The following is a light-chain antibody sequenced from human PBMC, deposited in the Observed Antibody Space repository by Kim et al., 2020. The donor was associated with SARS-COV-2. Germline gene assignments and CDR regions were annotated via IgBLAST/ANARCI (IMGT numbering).Light chain of an antibody. J-gene: IGLJ2*01. V-gene: IGLV3-19*01. Sequence: VALGQTVRITCQRDSLRSYYATWYQQKPGQAPIVVIYGKNNRPSGIPGRFSGSSSGNTASLTITGTRAGDEADYYCNSRDSNDNVVFGGGTQLTVL. CDR2: GKN. CDR1: SLRSYY. CDR3: NSRDSNDNVV.